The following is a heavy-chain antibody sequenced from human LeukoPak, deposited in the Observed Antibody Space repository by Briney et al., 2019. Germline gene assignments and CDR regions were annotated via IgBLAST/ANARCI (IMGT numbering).Heavy chain of an antibody. Sequence: SETLSLTCTVSGGSISTYYWSWIRQPPGKGLEWIGYIYYSGSTNYNSSLKSRVTISVDTSKNQFSLKLSSVTAADTAVYYCARDSSGLNWFDPWGQGTLVTVSS. CDR1: GGSISTYY. D-gene: IGHD6-19*01. CDR2: IYYSGST. J-gene: IGHJ5*02. CDR3: ARDSSGLNWFDP. V-gene: IGHV4-59*01.